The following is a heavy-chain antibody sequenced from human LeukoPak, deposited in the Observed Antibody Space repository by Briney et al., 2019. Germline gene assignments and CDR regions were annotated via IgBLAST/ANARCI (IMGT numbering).Heavy chain of an antibody. Sequence: GGSLRLSCAASGFTFSSYSMNWVRQAPGKGLEWVSHISSNGNTEYYLDSVRVRFTMSRDNAKNLLFLQLDSLRAEDTAVYYCARDTMNGPFVTSLDYWGQGALVTVSS. J-gene: IGHJ4*02. V-gene: IGHV3-48*04. D-gene: IGHD3-22*01. CDR2: ISSNGNTE. CDR3: ARDTMNGPFVTSLDY. CDR1: GFTFSSYS.